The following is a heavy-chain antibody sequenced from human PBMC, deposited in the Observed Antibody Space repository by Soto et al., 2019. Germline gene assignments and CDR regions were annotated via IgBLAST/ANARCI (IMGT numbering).Heavy chain of an antibody. D-gene: IGHD2-15*01. Sequence: PSETLSLTCTVSGFSISSGYYWGWIRQPPGMGLEYIASMYHTGTTHYNPSLRSRVTISVDTSKNQISLKLNSVTAADTAVYYCARANLGYFSSWGQGTLVTVSS. CDR3: ARANLGYFSS. CDR1: GFSISSGYY. V-gene: IGHV4-38-2*02. CDR2: MYHTGTT. J-gene: IGHJ5*02.